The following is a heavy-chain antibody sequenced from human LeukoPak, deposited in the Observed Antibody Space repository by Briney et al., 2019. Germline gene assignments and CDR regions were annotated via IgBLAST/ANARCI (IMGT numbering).Heavy chain of an antibody. V-gene: IGHV3-21*01. Sequence: PGGSLRLSCAASGFTFSSYSMNWVRQAPGKGLEWVSSISSSSSYIYYADSVKGRFTISRDNAKNSLYLQMNSLRAADTPVSYCASLGAEYMDVWGKGTTVTVSS. CDR1: GFTFSSYS. CDR3: ASLGAEYMDV. J-gene: IGHJ6*03. CDR2: ISSSSSYI.